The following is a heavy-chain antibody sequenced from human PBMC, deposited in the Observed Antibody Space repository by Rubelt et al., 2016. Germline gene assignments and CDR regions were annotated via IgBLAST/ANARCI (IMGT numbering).Heavy chain of an antibody. CDR2: ISAYNGNT. Sequence: QVQLVQSGAEVKKPGASVKVSCKASGYTFTSYGISWVRQAPGQGLAWMGWISAYNGNTTYAQKLQGRGTMTTDTSTSTAYMELRSLRSDDTAVYYCARDLPPFRRYNWNFPLDYWGQGTLVTVSS. CDR3: ARDLPPFRRYNWNFPLDY. J-gene: IGHJ4*02. V-gene: IGHV1-18*01. CDR1: GYTFTSYG. D-gene: IGHD1-7*01.